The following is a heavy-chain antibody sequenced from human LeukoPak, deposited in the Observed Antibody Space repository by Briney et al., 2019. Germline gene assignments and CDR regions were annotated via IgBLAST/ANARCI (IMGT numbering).Heavy chain of an antibody. CDR1: GDSISSYY. CDR2: IYYSGST. Sequence: SETLSLTCTVSGDSISSYYWSWIRQPPGKGLEWIGYIYYSGSTNYNPSLKSRVTISVDTSKNQFSLKLSSVTAADTAVYYCARGHLYCSGGSCLFDYWGQGTLVTVSS. CDR3: ARGHLYCSGGSCLFDY. V-gene: IGHV4-59*12. D-gene: IGHD2-15*01. J-gene: IGHJ4*02.